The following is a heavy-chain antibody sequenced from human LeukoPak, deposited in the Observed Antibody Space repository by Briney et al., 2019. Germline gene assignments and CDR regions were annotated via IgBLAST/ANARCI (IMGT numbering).Heavy chain of an antibody. CDR3: ASIAARRPDY. CDR2: IYYSGST. Sequence: SETLSLTCTVSGGSISSSSYYWGWIRQPPGKGLEWIGSIYYSGSTYYNPSLKSRVTISVDTSKNQFSLKLSSVTAADTAVYYCASIAARRPDYWGQGTLVTVSS. CDR1: GGSISSSSYY. J-gene: IGHJ4*02. D-gene: IGHD6-6*01. V-gene: IGHV4-39*01.